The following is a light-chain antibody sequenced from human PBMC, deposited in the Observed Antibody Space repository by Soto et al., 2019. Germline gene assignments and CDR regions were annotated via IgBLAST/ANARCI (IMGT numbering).Light chain of an antibody. Sequence: DIQMTQSASSPSASVGDRETITGRASQGISNYLAWFQQKPGKPPRSLIYATSSLQSGVSSRFSGSGSGTDFTLSINSLQREDFATYYCQQTYSAPPLFGQGTKVDIK. J-gene: IGKJ1*01. CDR1: QGISNY. CDR2: ATS. V-gene: IGKV1-16*01. CDR3: QQTYSAPPL.